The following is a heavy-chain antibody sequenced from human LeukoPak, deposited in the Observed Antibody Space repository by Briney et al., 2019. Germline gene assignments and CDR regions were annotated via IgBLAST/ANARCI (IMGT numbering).Heavy chain of an antibody. CDR2: INHSGST. Sequence: SETLSLTCAVYGGSFSGYYWSWIRQPPGKGLEWIGEINHSGSTNYSPSLKSRVTISVDTSKSQFSLKLSSVTAADTAVYYCARGGEEGLDYWGQGTLVTVSS. CDR1: GGSFSGYY. V-gene: IGHV4-34*01. D-gene: IGHD3-10*01. J-gene: IGHJ4*02. CDR3: ARGGEEGLDY.